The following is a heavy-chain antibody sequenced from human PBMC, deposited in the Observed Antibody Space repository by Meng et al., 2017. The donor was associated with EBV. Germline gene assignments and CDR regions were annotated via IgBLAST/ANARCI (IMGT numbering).Heavy chain of an antibody. CDR3: ASESGRGYTPDY. CDR2: FLPTLGAP. CDR1: GGPFRNYA. J-gene: IGHJ4*02. Sequence: QVQLLQSAAAVKKPGSSATVPGKTPGGPFRNYAISWVRQAPGQGREWLGGFLPTLGAPNYAQKFHGRVSITAYESTSTHYMDLSSLRSEDTAVYYCASESGRGYTPDYWCQGTLVTVSS. D-gene: IGHD3-10*01. V-gene: IGHV1-69*01.